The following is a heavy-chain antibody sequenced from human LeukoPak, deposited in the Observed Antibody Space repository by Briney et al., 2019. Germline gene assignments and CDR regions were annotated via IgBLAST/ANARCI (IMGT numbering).Heavy chain of an antibody. J-gene: IGHJ4*02. CDR2: TSPGGSIT. CDR1: GFTFSSYA. Sequence: GGSLRLSCATSGFTFSSYAMSWVRQAPGKGLEWVSATSPGGSITYYADSVKGRFTISRDNSKNTLYLQMNSLRAEDTAVYYCEKGGTRNSYGYFDYWGQGTLVTVSS. D-gene: IGHD5-18*01. V-gene: IGHV3-23*01. CDR3: EKGGTRNSYGYFDY.